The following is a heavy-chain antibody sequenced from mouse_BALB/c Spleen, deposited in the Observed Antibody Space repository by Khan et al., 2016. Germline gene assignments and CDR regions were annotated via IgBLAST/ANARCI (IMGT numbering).Heavy chain of an antibody. CDR2: IYPGSGNT. CDR3: ARRYGFYYFDY. Sequence: QVQLKQSGAELARPGASVKLSCKASGYTFTDYYINWVKQRTGQGLEWIGEIYPGSGNTYYNEKFKGKATLTADKSSSTAYMQLSSPTSEDSAVYFCARRYGFYYFDYWGQGTTLTVSS. CDR1: GYTFTDYY. J-gene: IGHJ2*01. V-gene: IGHV1-77*01. D-gene: IGHD2-10*02.